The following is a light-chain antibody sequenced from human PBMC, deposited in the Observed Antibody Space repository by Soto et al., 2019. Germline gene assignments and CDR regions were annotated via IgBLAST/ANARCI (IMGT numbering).Light chain of an antibody. CDR1: QSLVHSDGDTY. J-gene: IGKJ1*01. Sequence: EVVMTQSPLSLPVTLGQPASISCRSTQSLVHSDGDTYLSWLHQRPGQSPRRLIYKVSNRASGVPNTFSGSGSGTDFTLKISRVEAGDVGAYYCMEGTRWPWTFGHGTKVEIK. V-gene: IGKV2-30*02. CDR3: MEGTRWPWT. CDR2: KVS.